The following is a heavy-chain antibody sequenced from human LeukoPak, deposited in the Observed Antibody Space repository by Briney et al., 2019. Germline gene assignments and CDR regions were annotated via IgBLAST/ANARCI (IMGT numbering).Heavy chain of an antibody. Sequence: GGSLRLSCAASGLSFSSFAMSWVRQGPARGLEWVSSIRGNGETFHADSVKGRFTLSSDSSRNTVYFQLNNLRVEDTAIYYCARASWVSSTDAVRWGQGTLVTVAS. D-gene: IGHD3-16*01. J-gene: IGHJ4*02. CDR3: ARASWVSSTDAVR. CDR1: GLSFSSFA. CDR2: IRGNGET. V-gene: IGHV3-23*01.